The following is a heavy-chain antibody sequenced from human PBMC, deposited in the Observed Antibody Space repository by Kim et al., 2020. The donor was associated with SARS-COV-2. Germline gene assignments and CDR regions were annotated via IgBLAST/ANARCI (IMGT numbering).Heavy chain of an antibody. CDR3: ARGGRAPYGLDRTPDFDY. J-gene: IGHJ4*02. CDR2: INPSGGST. D-gene: IGHD3-16*01. CDR1: GYTFTSYY. Sequence: ASVKVSCKASGYTFTSYYMHWVRQAPGQGLEWMGIINPSGGSTSYAQKFQGRVTMTRDTSTSTVYMELSSLRSEDTAVYYCARGGRAPYGLDRTPDFDYWGQGTLVTVSS. V-gene: IGHV1-46*01.